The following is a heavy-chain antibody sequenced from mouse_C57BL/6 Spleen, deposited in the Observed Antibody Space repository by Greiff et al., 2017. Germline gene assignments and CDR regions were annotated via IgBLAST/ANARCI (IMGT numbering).Heavy chain of an antibody. CDR2: IDPEDGDT. CDR3: TTEGVYDGYYGAMDY. Sequence: VQLQQSGAELVRPGASVKLSCTASGFTIKDYYMHWVKQRPEQGLEWIGRIDPEDGDTEYAPKFQGKATMTADTSSNTAYRQLSSLTSEDTAVYYCTTEGVYDGYYGAMDYWGQGTSVTVSS. J-gene: IGHJ4*01. CDR1: GFTIKDYY. D-gene: IGHD2-3*01. V-gene: IGHV14-1*01.